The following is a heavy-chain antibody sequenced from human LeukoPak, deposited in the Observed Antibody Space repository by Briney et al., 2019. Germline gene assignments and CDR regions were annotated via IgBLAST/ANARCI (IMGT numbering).Heavy chain of an antibody. CDR3: ARDRCSSTSCYTHYFDY. CDR1: GFTFSSYT. CDR2: ISYDGSNK. D-gene: IGHD2-2*02. V-gene: IGHV3-30-3*01. Sequence: PGRSLRVSCAASGFTFSSYTMHWVRQAPGQGLEWVAVISYDGSNKYYADSVKGRFTISGDTSKNTLYLQMNSLRAEETAVYYCARDRCSSTSCYTHYFDYWGQGTLVTVSS. J-gene: IGHJ4*02.